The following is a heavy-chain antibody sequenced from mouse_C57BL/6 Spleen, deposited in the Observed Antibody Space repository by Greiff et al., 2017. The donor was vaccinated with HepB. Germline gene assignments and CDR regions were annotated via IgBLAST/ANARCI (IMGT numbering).Heavy chain of an antibody. CDR1: GFSFNTYA. CDR2: IRSKSNNYAT. D-gene: IGHD1-1*01. CDR3: VRHYGSSWYFDV. J-gene: IGHJ1*03. Sequence: EVQLVESGGGLVQPKGSLKLSCAASGFSFNTYAMNWVRQAPGKGLEWVARIRSKSNNYATYYADSVKDRFTISRDDSESMLYLQMNNLKTEDTAMYYCVRHYGSSWYFDVWGTGTTVTVSS. V-gene: IGHV10-1*01.